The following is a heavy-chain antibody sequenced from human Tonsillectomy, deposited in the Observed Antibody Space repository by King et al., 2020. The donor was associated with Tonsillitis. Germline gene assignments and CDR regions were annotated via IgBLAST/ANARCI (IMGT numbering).Heavy chain of an antibody. J-gene: IGHJ4*02. V-gene: IGHV3-23*04. CDR2: ISGSGGST. D-gene: IGHD2-15*01. CDR1: GFTFSSYA. CDR3: ANSRLGDCSGATFRDLYFDY. Sequence: VQLVESGGGLVQPGGSLRLSCAASGFTFSSYAMSWVRQAPGKGLEWVSVISGSGGSTFYADSVKGRFTISRDNSKNTLYLQVSSLRYEDTAVYFCANSRLGDCSGATFRDLYFDYWGQGTLVTVSS.